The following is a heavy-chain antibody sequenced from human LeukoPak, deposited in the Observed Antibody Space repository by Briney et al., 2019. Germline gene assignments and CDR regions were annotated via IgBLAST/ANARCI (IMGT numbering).Heavy chain of an antibody. J-gene: IGHJ4*02. CDR3: ARAPYWQQLVRFDY. CDR2: INHSGST. Sequence: SETLSLTCAVYGGSLSGYYWSCIRQPPGKGLEWIGEINHSGSTNYNPSLKSRVTISVDTSKNQFSLKLSSVTAADTAVYYCARAPYWQQLVRFDYWGQGTLVTVSS. CDR1: GGSLSGYY. V-gene: IGHV4-34*01. D-gene: IGHD6-13*01.